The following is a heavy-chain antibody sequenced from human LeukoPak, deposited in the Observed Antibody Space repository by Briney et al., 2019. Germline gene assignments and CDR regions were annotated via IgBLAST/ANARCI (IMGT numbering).Heavy chain of an antibody. CDR3: ARVVVEMATIDI. CDR1: GVSFSDNY. CDR2: INHSGST. V-gene: IGHV4-34*01. D-gene: IGHD5-24*01. J-gene: IGHJ3*02. Sequence: PSETLSLTCAVYGVSFSDNYWSWIRQPPGKGLEWIGEINHSGSTNYNPSLKSRVTISVDTSKNQFSLKLSSVTAADTAVYYCARVVVEMATIDIWGQGTMVTVSS.